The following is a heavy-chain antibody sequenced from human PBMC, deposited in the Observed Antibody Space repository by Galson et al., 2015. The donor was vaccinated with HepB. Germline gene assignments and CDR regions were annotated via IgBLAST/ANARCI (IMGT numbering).Heavy chain of an antibody. Sequence: SLRLSCAASGFIFSNYAMSWARQAPGKGLEWIAGLSGHGVRTFYAHSVKGRFTISRDTSNNTLSLQMNSLRAEDTAVYYCGKTPIVSEWDLLRFDSWGRGTLVTVFS. CDR3: GKTPIVSEWDLLRFDS. J-gene: IGHJ4*02. CDR2: LSGHGVRT. CDR1: GFIFSNYA. D-gene: IGHD1-26*01. V-gene: IGHV3-23*01.